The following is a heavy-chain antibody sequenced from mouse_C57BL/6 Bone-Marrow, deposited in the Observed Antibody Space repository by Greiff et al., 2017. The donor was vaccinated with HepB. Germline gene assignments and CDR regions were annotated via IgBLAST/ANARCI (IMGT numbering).Heavy chain of an antibody. V-gene: IGHV1-64*01. CDR1: GYTFTSYW. Sequence: QVQLQQPGAELVKPGASVKLSCKASGYTFTSYWMHWVKQRPGQGLEWIGMIHPNSGSTNYNEKFKSKATLTVDKSSSTAYMQLSSLTSEDSAVYYCAREDYDYDLAMDYWGQGTSVTVSS. J-gene: IGHJ4*01. CDR3: AREDYDYDLAMDY. CDR2: IHPNSGST. D-gene: IGHD2-4*01.